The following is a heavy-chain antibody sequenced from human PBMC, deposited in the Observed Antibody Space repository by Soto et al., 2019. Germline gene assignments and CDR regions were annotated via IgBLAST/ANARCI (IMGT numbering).Heavy chain of an antibody. J-gene: IGHJ6*02. CDR1: GGTFSSYA. CDR2: IIPIFGTA. D-gene: IGHD1-26*01. Sequence: QVQLVQSGAEVKKPGSSVKVSCKASGGTFSSYAISWVRQAPGQGLEWMGGIIPIFGTANYAQKFHARVTITADKSTSTAYMELNSLRSEDTAVYYCASGSNYYYYFGMDVWVQGTTITVSS. V-gene: IGHV1-69*06. CDR3: ASGSNYYYYFGMDV.